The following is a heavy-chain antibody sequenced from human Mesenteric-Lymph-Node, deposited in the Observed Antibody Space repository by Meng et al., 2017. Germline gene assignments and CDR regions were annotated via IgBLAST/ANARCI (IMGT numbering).Heavy chain of an antibody. CDR2: ISYSGST. V-gene: IGHV4-61*01. J-gene: IGHJ4*02. CDR1: GGSVSSSSYY. CDR3: TRDFGSIVDLGY. Sequence: AELQESGPGLVTPSETLSLTCTVCGGSVSSSSYYWSWIRQHPEKGLEWIGYISYSGSTNYNPSLRSRVTISVDTSKNQFSLRLNSVTAAETAVYYCTRDFGSIVDLGYWGQGTLVTVSS. D-gene: IGHD1-26*01.